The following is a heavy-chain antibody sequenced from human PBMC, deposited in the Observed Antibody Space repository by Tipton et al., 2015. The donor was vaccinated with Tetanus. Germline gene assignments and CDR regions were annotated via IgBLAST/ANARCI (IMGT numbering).Heavy chain of an antibody. CDR3: ARDTTGEEYFDL. V-gene: IGHV1-18*01. Sequence: QLVQSGAEVKKPGSSVKVSCKASGGTFSSYAISWVRQAPGQGLEWMGWISAYNGNTNYAQKLQGRVTMTTDTSTSTAYMELRSLRSDDTAVYYCARDTTGEEYFDLWGRGTLVTVSS. D-gene: IGHD1-1*01. CDR1: GGTFSSYA. J-gene: IGHJ2*01. CDR2: ISAYNGNT.